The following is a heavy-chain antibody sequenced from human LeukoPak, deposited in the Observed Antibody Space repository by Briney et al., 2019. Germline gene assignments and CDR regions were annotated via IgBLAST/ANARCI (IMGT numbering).Heavy chain of an antibody. J-gene: IGHJ5*02. CDR3: ARDSAYCSGGRCPKWFDP. V-gene: IGHV4-31*03. D-gene: IGHD2-15*01. CDR1: GGSINNPNYY. Sequence: SETLSLTCTVSGGSINNPNYYWTWIRQHPGKGLDWVGYIHSSGSTFYSPSLKSRLTISLDTSKNQFSLKLSSVTAADTAVYYCARDSAYCSGGRCPKWFDPWGQGALVTVSS. CDR2: IHSSGST.